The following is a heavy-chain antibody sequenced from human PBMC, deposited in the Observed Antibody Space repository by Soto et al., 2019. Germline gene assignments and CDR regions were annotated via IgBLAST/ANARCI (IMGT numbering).Heavy chain of an antibody. Sequence: GASVKVSCKASGFTFTSSAVQWVRQARGQRLEWIGWIVVGSGNTNYAQKFQERVTITRDMSTSTAYMELSGLRSEDTAVYYCAAGWGYSYGSPYYYGMDVWGQGTTVTVSS. D-gene: IGHD5-18*01. J-gene: IGHJ6*02. CDR3: AAGWGYSYGSPYYYGMDV. CDR1: GFTFTSSA. CDR2: IVVGSGNT. V-gene: IGHV1-58*01.